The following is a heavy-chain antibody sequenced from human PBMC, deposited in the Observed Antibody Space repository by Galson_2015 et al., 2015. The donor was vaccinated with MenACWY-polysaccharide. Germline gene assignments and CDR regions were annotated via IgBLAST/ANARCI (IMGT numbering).Heavy chain of an antibody. V-gene: IGHV3-30*18. CDR2: ISYDGSNK. J-gene: IGHJ4*02. CDR3: AKDQSPAYFDY. Sequence: SLRLSCAASGFTFSSYGMHWVRQAPGKGLEWVAIISYDGSNKYYADSVQGRFTISRDSSKNTLYLQMSSLRAEDTAVYYCAKDQSPAYFDYWGQGTLVTVSS. CDR1: GFTFSSYG. D-gene: IGHD2-2*01.